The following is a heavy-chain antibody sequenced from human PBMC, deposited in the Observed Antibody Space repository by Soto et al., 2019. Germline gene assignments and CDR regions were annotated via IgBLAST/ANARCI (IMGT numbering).Heavy chain of an antibody. D-gene: IGHD4-17*01. Sequence: QVQLVQSGAEVKKPGSSVKVSCKASGGTFSSYTISWVRQAPGQGLEWMGRLIPILGIANYAQKFQGRVTITADKSTSTAYMELSSLRSEDTAVYYCARAGGDYVPLNFWGQGTLVTVSS. CDR1: GGTFSSYT. J-gene: IGHJ4*02. V-gene: IGHV1-69*02. CDR2: LIPILGIA. CDR3: ARAGGDYVPLNF.